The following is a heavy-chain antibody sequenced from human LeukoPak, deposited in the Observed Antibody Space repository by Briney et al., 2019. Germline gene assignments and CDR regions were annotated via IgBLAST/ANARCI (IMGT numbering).Heavy chain of an antibody. D-gene: IGHD5-24*01. CDR1: GFSFSGYA. V-gene: IGHV3-23*01. CDR3: TRVGYTDEGIDY. CDR2: ISGSGGDI. Sequence: PGGSLRLSCVASGFSFSGYAVSWVRQAPGKGLEWVSVISGSGGDIYYADSVKGRFTISRDNSKSTLYLQLNNLRAEDTAIYYCTRVGYTDEGIDYWGQGTLVTVSS. J-gene: IGHJ4*02.